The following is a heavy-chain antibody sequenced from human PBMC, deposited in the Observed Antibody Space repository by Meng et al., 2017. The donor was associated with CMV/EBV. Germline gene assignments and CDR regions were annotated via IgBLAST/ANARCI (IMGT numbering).Heavy chain of an antibody. Sequence: KVSCKGSGYSFTSYWIGWVRQMPGKGLEWMGIIYPGDSDTRYSPSFQGQVTISADKSISTAYLQWSSLKASDTAMYYCARGISDIVVVPAAIESDWYFDLWGRGTLVTVSS. CDR1: GYSFTSYW. CDR2: IYPGDSDT. J-gene: IGHJ2*01. D-gene: IGHD2-2*01. V-gene: IGHV5-51*01. CDR3: ARGISDIVVVPAAIESDWYFDL.